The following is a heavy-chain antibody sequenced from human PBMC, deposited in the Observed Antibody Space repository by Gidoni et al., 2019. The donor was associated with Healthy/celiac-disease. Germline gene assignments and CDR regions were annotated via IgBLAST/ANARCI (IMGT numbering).Heavy chain of an antibody. J-gene: IGHJ4*02. D-gene: IGHD3-3*01. Sequence: QVQLQESGPGLVKPSETLSLTCTVSGGSISSYYWSWIRQPAGKGLEWIGRIYTSGSTNYNPSLKSRVTMSVDTSKNQFSLKLSSVTAADTAVYYCARDRYYDFWSDPYYFDYWGQGTLVTVSS. CDR3: ARDRYYDFWSDPYYFDY. V-gene: IGHV4-4*07. CDR1: GGSISSYY. CDR2: IYTSGST.